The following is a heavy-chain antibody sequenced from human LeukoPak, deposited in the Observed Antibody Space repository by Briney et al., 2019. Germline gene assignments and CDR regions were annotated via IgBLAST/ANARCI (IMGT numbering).Heavy chain of an antibody. D-gene: IGHD6-13*01. V-gene: IGHV3-30*18. Sequence: GRSVRLSCAASGFTFSSYGMHWVRQAPGKGLEWVAVISYDGSNKYYADSVKGRFTISRDNSKNTLYLQMNSLRAEDTAVYYCAKAQLITAAAGEYFQHWGQGTLVTVSS. CDR3: AKAQLITAAAGEYFQH. CDR1: GFTFSSYG. J-gene: IGHJ1*01. CDR2: ISYDGSNK.